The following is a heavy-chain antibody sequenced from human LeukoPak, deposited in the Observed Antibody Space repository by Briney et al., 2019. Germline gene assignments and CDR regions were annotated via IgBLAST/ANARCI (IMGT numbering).Heavy chain of an antibody. CDR3: ARVRDISGHWGFLDY. Sequence: GGSPRLSSADSGFTFSSYWMHSVRQAPGKGLVWVSRINSDGSNTNYADSVKGRFTISRDNAKNTLYLQMNSLRAEGTAVFYCARVRDISGHWGFLDYWGQGTLVTVSS. CDR1: GFTFSSYW. CDR2: INSDGSNT. D-gene: IGHD6-19*01. J-gene: IGHJ4*02. V-gene: IGHV3-74*01.